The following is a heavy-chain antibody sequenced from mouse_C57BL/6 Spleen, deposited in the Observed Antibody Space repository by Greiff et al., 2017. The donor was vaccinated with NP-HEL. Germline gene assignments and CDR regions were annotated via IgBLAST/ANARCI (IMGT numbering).Heavy chain of an antibody. Sequence: QVQLQQSGAELMKPGASVKLSCKATGYTFTGYWIEWVKQRPGHGLEWIGEILPGSGSTNYNEKFKGKATFTADTSSNTACMRLSSLTTEDSAINYCARAGYDGYYVGNYWGQGTTLTVSS. J-gene: IGHJ2*01. V-gene: IGHV1-9*01. D-gene: IGHD2-3*01. CDR1: GYTFTGYW. CDR3: ARAGYDGYYVGNY. CDR2: ILPGSGST.